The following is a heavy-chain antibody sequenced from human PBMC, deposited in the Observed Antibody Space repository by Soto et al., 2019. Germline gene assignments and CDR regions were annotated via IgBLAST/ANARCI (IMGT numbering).Heavy chain of an antibody. CDR2: FDPEDGET. D-gene: IGHD6-13*01. Sequence: ASVKVSCKVSGYTLTELSMHWVRQAPGKGLEWMGGFDPEDGETIYAQKFQGRVTMTEDTSTDTAYMELSSLRSEDTAVYYCATVPNSSSWWVFDYWGQGTLVTVSS. CDR3: ATVPNSSSWWVFDY. CDR1: GYTLTELS. V-gene: IGHV1-24*01. J-gene: IGHJ4*02.